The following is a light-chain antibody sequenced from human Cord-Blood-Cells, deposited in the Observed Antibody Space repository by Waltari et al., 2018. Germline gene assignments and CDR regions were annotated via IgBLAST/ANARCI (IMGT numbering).Light chain of an antibody. V-gene: IGKV1-39*01. CDR2: AAS. CDR3: QQSYSTPYT. Sequence: DLPMTQPPSSLSASVGDRVTITCRASQSMSSYLNWYQQKPGKAPKLLIYAASSLQSGVPSRFSGSGSGTDFTLTISSLQPEDFATYYCQQSYSTPYTFGQGTKLEIK. CDR1: QSMSSY. J-gene: IGKJ2*01.